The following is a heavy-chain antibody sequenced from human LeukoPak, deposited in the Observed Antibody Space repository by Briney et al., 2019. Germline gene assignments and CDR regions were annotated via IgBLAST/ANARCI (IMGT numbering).Heavy chain of an antibody. V-gene: IGHV4-59*12. CDR1: GGSISSYY. J-gene: IGHJ4*02. Sequence: SETLSLTCTVSGGSISSYYWNWIRQPPGKGLEWIGYIYYGGSTNYNPSLKSRVTISLDTSKNQFSLKLTSVTAADTAVYYCARGGYYDILTGYYAWGQGILVTVSS. CDR3: ARGGYYDILTGYYA. CDR2: IYYGGST. D-gene: IGHD3-9*01.